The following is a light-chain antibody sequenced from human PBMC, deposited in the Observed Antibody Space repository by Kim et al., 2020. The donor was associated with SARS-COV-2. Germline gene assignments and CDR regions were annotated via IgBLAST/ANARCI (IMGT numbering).Light chain of an antibody. CDR3: ASWDDSLTPLYV. V-gene: IGLV1-47*01. Sequence: VIISCSGNNSNIGSHYVYWYQQFPGTAPRLLISRNNLRPSGVPDRFSGSKSGTSASLTISGLRSEDEADYYCASWDDSLTPLYVFATGTKVTVL. CDR2: RNN. CDR1: NSNIGSHY. J-gene: IGLJ1*01.